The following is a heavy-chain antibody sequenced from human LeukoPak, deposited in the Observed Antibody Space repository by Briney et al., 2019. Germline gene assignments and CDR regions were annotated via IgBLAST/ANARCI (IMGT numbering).Heavy chain of an antibody. J-gene: IGHJ4*02. CDR2: IYHSGST. Sequence: PSETLSLTCTVSGGSISSGGYYWSWIRQPPGKGLEWIGYIYHSGSTYYNPSLKSRVTISVDRSKNQFSLKLSSVTAADTAVYYCARGKDSGWFDYWGQGTLVTVSS. CDR1: GGSISSGGYY. CDR3: ARGKDSGWFDY. V-gene: IGHV4-30-2*01. D-gene: IGHD6-19*01.